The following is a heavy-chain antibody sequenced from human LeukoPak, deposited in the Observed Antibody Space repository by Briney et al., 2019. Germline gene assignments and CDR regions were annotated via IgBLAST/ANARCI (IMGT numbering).Heavy chain of an antibody. CDR2: ISGSGGST. D-gene: IGHD3-3*01. CDR1: GFTFSSYA. CDR3: AKKKRIFGVVIPTPYDY. V-gene: IGHV3-23*01. Sequence: PGGSLRLSCAASGFTFSSYAMSWVRQAPGKGLEWVSAISGSGGSTYYADSVKGRFTISGDNSKNTLYLQMNSLRAEDTAVYYCAKKKRIFGVVIPTPYDYWGQGTLVTVSS. J-gene: IGHJ4*02.